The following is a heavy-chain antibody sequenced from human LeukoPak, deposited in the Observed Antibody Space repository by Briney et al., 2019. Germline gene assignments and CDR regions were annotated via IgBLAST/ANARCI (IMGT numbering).Heavy chain of an antibody. J-gene: IGHJ5*02. V-gene: IGHV1-8*01. D-gene: IGHD3-10*01. CDR3: ARRGVLLWFGELLKTNNWFDP. CDR2: MNPNSGNT. Sequence: ASVKVSCKAFGYTFTSYDINWVRQATGQGLEWMGWMNPNSGNTGYAQKFQGRVTMTRNTSISTAYMELSSLRSEDTAVYYCARRGVLLWFGELLKTNNWFDPWGQGTLVTVSS. CDR1: GYTFTSYD.